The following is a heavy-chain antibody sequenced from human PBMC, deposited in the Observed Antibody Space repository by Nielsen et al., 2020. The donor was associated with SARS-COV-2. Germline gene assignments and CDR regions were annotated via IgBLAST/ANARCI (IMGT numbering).Heavy chain of an antibody. V-gene: IGHV4-34*01. J-gene: IGHJ4*02. CDR3: ARGLGPSDY. D-gene: IGHD7-27*01. Sequence: SETLSLTCTIYGRSYVDYYCTWIRQAPGKGLEWIGEINPSGSTNYNPSLKSRVTISVDTSKNQFSLKLSSVTAADTAVYYCARGLGPSDYWGQGTLVTVSS. CDR2: INPSGST. CDR1: GRSYVDYY.